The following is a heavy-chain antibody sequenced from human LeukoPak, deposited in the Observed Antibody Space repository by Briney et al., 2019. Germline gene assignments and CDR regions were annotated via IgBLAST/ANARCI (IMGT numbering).Heavy chain of an antibody. CDR2: ILTSGTT. Sequence: PSETLSLTCSVSGGSVSSYYWTWVRQSAEKGLEWIGRILTSGTTNFNPSLKSRVTMSVDTSKNQLSLKLSSVTAADTAVYYCATDRYYYMDVWGKGTTVTVSS. V-gene: IGHV4-4*07. J-gene: IGHJ6*03. CDR1: GGSVSSYY. CDR3: ATDRYYYMDV.